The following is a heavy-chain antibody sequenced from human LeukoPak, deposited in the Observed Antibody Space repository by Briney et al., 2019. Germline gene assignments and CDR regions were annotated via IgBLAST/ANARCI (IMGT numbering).Heavy chain of an antibody. V-gene: IGHV1-2*02. CDR2: INPNSGGT. D-gene: IGHD2-15*01. CDR1: GYTFTGYY. Sequence: GASVKVSCKASGYTFTGYYMHWVRQAPGQGLEWMGWINPNSGGTNYAQKFQGRVTMTRDTSISTAYMELSRLRSDDTAVYYCARSERYCSGGSCYSVIDYWGQGTLVTVSS. J-gene: IGHJ4*02. CDR3: ARSERYCSGGSCYSVIDY.